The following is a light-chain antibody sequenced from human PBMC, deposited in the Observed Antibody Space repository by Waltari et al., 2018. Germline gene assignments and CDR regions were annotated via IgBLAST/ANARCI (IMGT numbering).Light chain of an antibody. CDR1: SSDVGGFNY. CDR2: EVT. J-gene: IGLJ3*02. Sequence: QSALTQPPSASGSPGQSVTISCTGHSSDVGGFNYVYWYQQNPGKVPKLMIYEVTKRPSGVPVRFSGSKSGNTASLTVSGLQTEDEADYYSSSYAGGSWVFGGGTKLTVL. V-gene: IGLV2-8*01. CDR3: SSYAGGSWV.